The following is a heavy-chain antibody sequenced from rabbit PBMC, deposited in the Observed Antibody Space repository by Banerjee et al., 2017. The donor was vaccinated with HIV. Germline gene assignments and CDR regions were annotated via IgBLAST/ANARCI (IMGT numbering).Heavy chain of an antibody. J-gene: IGHJ3*01. Sequence: QEQLEESGGDLVKPGASLTLTCTASGFSFSSSYYMCWVRQAPGKGLEWIACIYTGSSDITWYASWAKGRFTISKTSSTAVTLQMTSLTAADTATYFCARDYGYGGSGYSRLDLWGPGTLVTVS. V-gene: IGHV1S45*01. D-gene: IGHD8-1*01. CDR1: GFSFSSSYY. CDR3: ARDYGYGGSGYSRLDL. CDR2: IYTGSSDIT.